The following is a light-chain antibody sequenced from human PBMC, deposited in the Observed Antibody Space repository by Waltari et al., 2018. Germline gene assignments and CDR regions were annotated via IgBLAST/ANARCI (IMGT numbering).Light chain of an antibody. CDR3: HQRSKWPRT. V-gene: IGKV3-11*01. CDR1: QGVDRF. CDR2: DIS. J-gene: IGKJ4*01. Sequence: EIVLTQSPATLSSSPGERATLPCRARQGVDRFLDWYQHKPAQAPRLLIYDISTRAAGTPARFSGSGSGTDFTLTISSLEPEDVAVYYCHQRSKWPRTFGGGTKVEIK.